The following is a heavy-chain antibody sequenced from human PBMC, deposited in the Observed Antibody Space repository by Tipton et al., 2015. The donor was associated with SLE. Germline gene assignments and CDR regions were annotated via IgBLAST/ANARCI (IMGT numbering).Heavy chain of an antibody. Sequence: LVKPSQTLSLTCATSGDSVSSNNAAWNWIRQSPSRGLEWLGRTYYRSKWYNDHAVSVKSRITINPDTSKNQFSLQLNSVTPEDTAVYYCAGPGPDAFDIWGQGTMVTVSS. J-gene: IGHJ3*02. D-gene: IGHD1-14*01. V-gene: IGHV6-1*01. CDR3: AGPGPDAFDI. CDR1: GDSVSSNNAA. CDR2: TYYRSKWYN.